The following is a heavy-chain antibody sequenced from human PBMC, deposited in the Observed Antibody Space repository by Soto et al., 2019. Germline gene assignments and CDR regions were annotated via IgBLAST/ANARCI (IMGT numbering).Heavy chain of an antibody. V-gene: IGHV1-18*01. J-gene: IGHJ5*02. CDR2: ISAYNGNT. D-gene: IGHD6-13*01. CDR1: GYTFTSYG. Sequence: GASVKVSCKASGYTFTSYGISWVRQAPGQGLEWMGWISAYNGNTNYAQKLQGRVTMTTDTSASTAYMELRSLRSDDTAVYYCARDPGVYSSSWYGFDPWGQGTVGTGS. CDR3: ARDPGVYSSSWYGFDP.